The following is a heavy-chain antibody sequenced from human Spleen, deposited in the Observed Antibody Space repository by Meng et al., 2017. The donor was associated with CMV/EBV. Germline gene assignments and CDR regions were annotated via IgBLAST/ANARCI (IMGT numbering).Heavy chain of an antibody. CDR2: IKQDESEK. Sequence: GESLKISCAASGLTSSSHWISWVRQAPGKGPEWVASIKQDESEKSYVNSVKGRFTISRDNAKNSVYLQMDSLRAEDTAVYYCGLRSTSWQSYGMDVWGQGTTVTVSS. V-gene: IGHV3-7*01. CDR1: GLTSSSHW. CDR3: GLRSTSWQSYGMDV. D-gene: IGHD2-2*01. J-gene: IGHJ6*02.